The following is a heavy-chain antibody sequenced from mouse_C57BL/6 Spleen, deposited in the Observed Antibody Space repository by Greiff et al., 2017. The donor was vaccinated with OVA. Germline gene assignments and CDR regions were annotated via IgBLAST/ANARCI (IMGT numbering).Heavy chain of an antibody. J-gene: IGHJ2*01. CDR3: ARITTVVAFDY. V-gene: IGHV5-9*01. Sequence: EVQLVESGGGLVKPGGSLKLSCAASGFTFSSYTMSWVRQTPEKRLEWVATISGGGGNTYYPDSVKGRFTISRDNAKNTLYLQMSSLRSEDTALYYCARITTVVAFDYWGQGTTLTVSS. CDR1: GFTFSSYT. D-gene: IGHD1-1*01. CDR2: ISGGGGNT.